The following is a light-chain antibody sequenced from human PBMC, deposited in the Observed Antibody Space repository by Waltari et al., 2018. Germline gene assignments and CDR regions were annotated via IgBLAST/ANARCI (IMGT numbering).Light chain of an antibody. CDR1: SSDVGAYDH. Sequence: QSALTQPPSASGSPGQSVTISCTGTSSDVGAYDHVSWSQRHLGKAPNSMIYEVPKRPSGGPGRLSGSKSGNTASLTVSGLQADDEADYYCCSYTGTYTLGVFGGGTKLTVL. V-gene: IGLV2-8*01. CDR2: EVP. J-gene: IGLJ3*02. CDR3: CSYTGTYTLGV.